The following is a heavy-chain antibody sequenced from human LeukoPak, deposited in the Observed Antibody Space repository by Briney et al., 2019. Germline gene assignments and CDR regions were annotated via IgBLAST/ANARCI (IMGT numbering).Heavy chain of an antibody. CDR3: ARDYGGNHNSGYWYFDL. Sequence: SETLSLTCTVSGGSISSYYWIWIWQPAGKGLEWNGRIYTSGSTNYNPSLKSRVTMSVDTSKNQFSLKLSSVTAADTAVYYCARDYGGNHNSGYWYFDLWGRGTLVTVSS. J-gene: IGHJ2*01. CDR2: IYTSGST. V-gene: IGHV4-4*07. D-gene: IGHD4-23*01. CDR1: GGSISSYY.